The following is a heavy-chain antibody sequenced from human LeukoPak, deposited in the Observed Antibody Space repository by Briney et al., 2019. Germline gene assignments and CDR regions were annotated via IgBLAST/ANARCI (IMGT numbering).Heavy chain of an antibody. D-gene: IGHD2-15*01. V-gene: IGHV5-51*01. CDR1: GYSLSRYT. J-gene: IGHJ4*02. CDR3: ARLSARYCSGGSCFFGY. CDR2: IYTGDSDT. Sequence: GTLYPSRTGSGYSLSRYTTGAGPPIPRKRLGRIGIIYTGDSDTRYSTSFQGQVTISADKSISTAYLQWSSLKASDTAMYYCARLSARYCSGGSCFFGYWGQGTLVTVSS.